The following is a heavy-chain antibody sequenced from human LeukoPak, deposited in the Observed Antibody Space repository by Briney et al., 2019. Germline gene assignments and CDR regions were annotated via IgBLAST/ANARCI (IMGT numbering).Heavy chain of an antibody. CDR1: GYTFTGYA. V-gene: IGHV1-3*01. D-gene: IGHD2-21*02. CDR3: ARESLCGGDCYWFDY. CDR2: INAGNGNT. J-gene: IGHJ4*02. Sequence: ASVKVSCKASGYTFTGYAMHWVRQAPGQRLEWMGWINAGNGNTKYSQKFQGRVTITRDTSTSTVYLELSSLRSEDTAVYYCARESLCGGDCYWFDYWGQGTLVTVSS.